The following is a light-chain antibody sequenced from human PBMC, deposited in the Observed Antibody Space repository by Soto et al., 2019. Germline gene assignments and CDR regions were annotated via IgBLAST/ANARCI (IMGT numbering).Light chain of an antibody. CDR2: EGS. CDR1: SSDVGSYNL. V-gene: IGLV2-23*01. J-gene: IGLJ1*01. Sequence: QSVLTKPASVSGSPGQSITISCTGTSSDVGSYNLVSWYQQHPGKAPKLMIYEGSKRPSGVSNRFSGSKSGNTASLTISGLQAEDEADYYCCSYAGSSTSLYVFGTGTKLTVL. CDR3: CSYAGSSTSLYV.